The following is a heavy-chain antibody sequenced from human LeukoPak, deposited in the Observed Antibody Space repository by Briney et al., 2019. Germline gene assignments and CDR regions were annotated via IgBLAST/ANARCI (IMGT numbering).Heavy chain of an antibody. CDR1: GFTLTSHA. Sequence: PGGSLRLSCAASGFTLTSHAMNRVRQAPGKGLEWVSVIYSGGSTYYADSVKGRFTISRDNSKNTLYLQMNSLRAEDTAVYYCARGDGKDDFWSGYHYYYYGMDVWGQGTTVTVSS. D-gene: IGHD3-3*01. V-gene: IGHV3-53*01. CDR2: IYSGGST. J-gene: IGHJ6*02. CDR3: ARGDGKDDFWSGYHYYYYGMDV.